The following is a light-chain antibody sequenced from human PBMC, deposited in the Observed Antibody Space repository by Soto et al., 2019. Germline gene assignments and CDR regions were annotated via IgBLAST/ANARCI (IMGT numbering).Light chain of an antibody. Sequence: QSALTQPASVSGSPGQSITISCTGTSSDVGSYNLVSWYQQHPGKAPKLMIYEGSQRPSGVSNRFSGSKSGNTASLTISGLQAEDEADYYCCSYAGSRTVVFGGGTKLTVL. CDR3: CSYAGSRTVV. J-gene: IGLJ2*01. CDR1: SSDVGSYNL. CDR2: EGS. V-gene: IGLV2-23*01.